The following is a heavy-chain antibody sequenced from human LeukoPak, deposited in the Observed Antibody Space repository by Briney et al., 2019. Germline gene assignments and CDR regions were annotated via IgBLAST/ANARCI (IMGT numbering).Heavy chain of an antibody. CDR3: AIVRGVYSYGHPYYFDY. D-gene: IGHD5-18*01. Sequence: GGSLRLSCAASGFTFSSYSMNWVRQAPGKGLEWVSSISSSSSYIYYADSVKGRFTISRDNAKNSLYLQMNSLRAEDTGVYYCAIVRGVYSYGHPYYFDYWGQGTLVTVSS. CDR1: GFTFSSYS. CDR2: ISSSSSYI. V-gene: IGHV3-21*01. J-gene: IGHJ4*02.